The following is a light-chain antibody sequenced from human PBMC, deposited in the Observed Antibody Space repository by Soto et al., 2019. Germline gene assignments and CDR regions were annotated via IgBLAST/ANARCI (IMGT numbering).Light chain of an antibody. CDR1: QDISNY. CDR2: DAS. V-gene: IGKV1-33*01. J-gene: IGKJ3*01. Sequence: DIQMTQSPSSLSASVGDRVTITCQASQDISNYLNWYQQKPGKAPKLVTSDASDLETGAPSRFSGSGSGTDFTFTISSLQPEDIGTYFCQQYDNLPLSFGPGTTVEI. CDR3: QQYDNLPLS.